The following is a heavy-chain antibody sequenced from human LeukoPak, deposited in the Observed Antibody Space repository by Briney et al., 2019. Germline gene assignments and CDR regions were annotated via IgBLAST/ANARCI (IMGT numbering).Heavy chain of an antibody. Sequence: GGSLRLSCAASGFTFSSYSMNWVRQAPGKGLEWVSSISSSSYIYYADSVKGRFTISRDNAKNSLYPQMNSLRAEDTAVYYCARDEYYYDSSLYFQHWGQGTLVTVSS. CDR1: GFTFSSYS. J-gene: IGHJ1*01. D-gene: IGHD3-22*01. CDR3: ARDEYYYDSSLYFQH. V-gene: IGHV3-21*01. CDR2: ISSSSYI.